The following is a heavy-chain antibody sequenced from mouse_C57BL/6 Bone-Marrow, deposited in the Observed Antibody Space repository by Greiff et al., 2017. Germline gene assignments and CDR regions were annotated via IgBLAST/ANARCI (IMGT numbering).Heavy chain of an antibody. CDR1: GYTFTSYW. Sequence: QVQLQQPGAELVRPGTSVKLSCKASGYTFTSYWMHWVKQRPGQGLEWIGVIDPSDSYTNYNQKFKGKATLTVDTSSSTAYMQLSSLTSEDSEVYYCGLYGSLWYFDVWGTGTTVTVSS. J-gene: IGHJ1*03. CDR2: IDPSDSYT. V-gene: IGHV1-59*01. CDR3: GLYGSLWYFDV. D-gene: IGHD1-1*01.